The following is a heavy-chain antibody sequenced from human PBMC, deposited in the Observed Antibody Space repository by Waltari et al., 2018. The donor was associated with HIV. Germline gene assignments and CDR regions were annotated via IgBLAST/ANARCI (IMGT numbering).Heavy chain of an antibody. J-gene: IGHJ4*02. CDR2: INTNTGNP. D-gene: IGHD3-3*01. Sequence: QVQLVQSGSGLKKPGASVKVSCKASGYTFNTYAMNWVRQAPGQGLEWMGWINTNTGNPAYAQGFTGRFVFSLDTSVSTAYLQISSLKAEDTAVFYCARGFWSGSRGGFDYWGQGTLVTVSS. CDR3: ARGFWSGSRGGFDY. CDR1: GYTFNTYA. V-gene: IGHV7-4-1*02.